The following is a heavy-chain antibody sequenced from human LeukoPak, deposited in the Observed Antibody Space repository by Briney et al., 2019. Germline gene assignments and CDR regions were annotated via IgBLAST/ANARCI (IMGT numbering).Heavy chain of an antibody. CDR3: ARQRWEFDY. J-gene: IGHJ4*02. V-gene: IGHV4-34*01. CDR1: GGSFSGYY. Sequence: SETLSLTCAVYGGSFSGYYWSWIRQPPGKGLEWIGEINHSGSTNYNPSLKSRVTISVDTSKNQFSLKLSSVTAADTAVYYCARQRWEFDYWGQGTLVTVSS. CDR2: INHSGST. D-gene: IGHD1-26*01.